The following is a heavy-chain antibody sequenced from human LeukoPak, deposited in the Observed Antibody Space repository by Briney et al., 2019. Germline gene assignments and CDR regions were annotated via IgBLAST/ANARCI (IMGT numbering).Heavy chain of an antibody. D-gene: IGHD6-19*01. CDR1: GFSFSSYG. Sequence: PGGSLRLSCAASGFSFSSYGMHWVRQAPGKGLEWVSFIRDDGSNKYYADSVKRRFTISRDNSKNTLYLQMNSLRAEDTSVYYCAKSSSGWSMDYWGQGTLVPVSS. CDR3: AKSSSGWSMDY. V-gene: IGHV3-30*02. CDR2: IRDDGSNK. J-gene: IGHJ4*02.